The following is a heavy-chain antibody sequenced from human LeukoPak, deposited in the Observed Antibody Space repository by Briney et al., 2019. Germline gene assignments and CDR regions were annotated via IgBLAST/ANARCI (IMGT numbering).Heavy chain of an antibody. CDR3: VRETFIAMVGSHALDI. CDR2: IYSDGRTT. J-gene: IGHJ3*02. V-gene: IGHV3-74*01. D-gene: IGHD6-19*01. CDR1: GFTFSSYA. Sequence: PGGSLRLSCAASGFTFSSYAMSWVRQAPGKGLEWVSRIYSDGRTTDYADSVRGRFTISRDNAKNMLYLQMSGLNAEDTAVYYCVRETFIAMVGSHALDIWGQGTMVTVSS.